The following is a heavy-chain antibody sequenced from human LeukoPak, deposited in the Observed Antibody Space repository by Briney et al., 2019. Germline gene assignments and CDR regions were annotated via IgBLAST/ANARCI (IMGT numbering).Heavy chain of an antibody. CDR2: IVVGSGDT. Sequence: ASVKVSCKASGYTFTSYGISWVRQARGQRLEWIGWIVVGSGDTKYAQHLQGRLSMTRDTSISTAYMELSSLRSEDTAVYYCARSNYGGKRWFDPWGQGTLVTVSS. V-gene: IGHV1-58*02. J-gene: IGHJ5*02. D-gene: IGHD4-23*01. CDR3: ARSNYGGKRWFDP. CDR1: GYTFTSYG.